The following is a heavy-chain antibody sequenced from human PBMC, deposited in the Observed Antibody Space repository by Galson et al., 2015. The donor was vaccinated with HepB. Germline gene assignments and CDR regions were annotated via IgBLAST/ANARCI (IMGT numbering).Heavy chain of an antibody. J-gene: IGHJ6*03. D-gene: IGHD6-6*01. CDR1: GFTLTGYV. CDR3: AKGVSSSFYYYMDV. CDR2: ISSSGGST. Sequence: SLRLSCAASGFTLTGYVMSWVRQAPGQGLEWVSDISSSGGSTYYADSVQGRFIISRDKSKSTLFLQMNSLRAEDTAVYYCAKGVSSSFYYYMDVWGKGTTVTVSS. V-gene: IGHV3-23*01.